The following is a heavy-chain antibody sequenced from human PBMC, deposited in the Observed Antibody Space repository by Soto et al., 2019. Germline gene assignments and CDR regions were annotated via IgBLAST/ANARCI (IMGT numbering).Heavy chain of an antibody. D-gene: IGHD3-10*01. CDR1: ADTFSFYS. V-gene: IGHV1-69*04. Sequence: QVQLVQSGAEVKRPGSSVKVSCKASADTFSFYSINWVRQAPGLGLEWMGRVNPILSMSTYAQRFQGRVTMTADKSTSTAYMELSGLRSEDTAMYYCATSYGSGYRAFDYWGQGALVTVSS. CDR3: ATSYGSGYRAFDY. J-gene: IGHJ4*02. CDR2: VNPILSMS.